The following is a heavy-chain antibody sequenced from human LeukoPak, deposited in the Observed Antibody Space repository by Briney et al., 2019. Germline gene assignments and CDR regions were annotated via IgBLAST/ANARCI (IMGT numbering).Heavy chain of an antibody. CDR3: ARGEEPIYVAHYYYGMDV. Sequence: SETLSLTGAVYGGSFSGYYWSWIRQPPGKGLEWIGEINHSGSTNYNPSLKSRVTISVDTSKNQFSLKLSSVTAADTAVYYCARGEEPIYVAHYYYGMDVWGQGTTVTVSS. CDR2: INHSGST. J-gene: IGHJ6*02. CDR1: GGSFSGYY. V-gene: IGHV4-34*01. D-gene: IGHD1-14*01.